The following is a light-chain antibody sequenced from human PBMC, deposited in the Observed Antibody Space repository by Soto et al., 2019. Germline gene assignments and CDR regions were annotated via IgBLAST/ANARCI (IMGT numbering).Light chain of an antibody. V-gene: IGLV1-51*01. CDR3: GTWDSSLSVVI. CDR2: DNN. J-gene: IGLJ2*01. CDR1: SSDVGGYKF. Sequence: QSVLTQPASVSASPGQSITISCTGTSSDVGGYKFVSWYQHHPGKAPKLMIYDNNKRPSGITDRFSGSKSATTATLGITGLQTGDEAEYYCGTWDSSLSVVIFGGGTKLTVL.